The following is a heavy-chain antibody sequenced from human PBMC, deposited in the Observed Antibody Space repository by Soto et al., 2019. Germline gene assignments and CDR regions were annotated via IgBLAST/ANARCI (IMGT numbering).Heavy chain of an antibody. CDR1: GYPFTTYH. J-gene: IGHJ4*02. D-gene: IGHD3-10*01. CDR3: ARPEGYGSGSYYFDS. Sequence: ASVKVSCKASGYPFTTYHLQWVRQAPGQGLEWMGIVYVTGTGTRSAQKFQGRLTMTRDRSTSTVYMELSSLRSEDTAVYYCARPEGYGSGSYYFDSWGQGTLVTV. V-gene: IGHV1-46*01. CDR2: VYVTGTGT.